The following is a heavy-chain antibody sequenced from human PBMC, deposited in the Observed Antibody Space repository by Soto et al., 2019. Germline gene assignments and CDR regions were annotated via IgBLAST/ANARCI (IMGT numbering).Heavy chain of an antibody. Sequence: QVQLVESGGGVVQPGRSLRLSCAASGFTFSSYGMHWVRQAPGKGLEWVAVISYDGSNKYYADSVKGRFTISRDNSKNTLYLQMNSLRAEDTAVYYCAKMGSEFRLYCSSTSCYLDYWGQGTLVTVSS. D-gene: IGHD2-2*01. J-gene: IGHJ4*02. CDR2: ISYDGSNK. CDR3: AKMGSEFRLYCSSTSCYLDY. CDR1: GFTFSSYG. V-gene: IGHV3-30*18.